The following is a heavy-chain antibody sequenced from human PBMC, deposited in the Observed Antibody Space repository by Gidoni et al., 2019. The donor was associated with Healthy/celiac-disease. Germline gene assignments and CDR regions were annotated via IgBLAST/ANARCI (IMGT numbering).Heavy chain of an antibody. V-gene: IGHV4-31*03. CDR1: GGSISSGGYY. D-gene: IGHD3-3*01. Sequence: QVQLQESGPGLVKHSQTLSLTCTVSGGSISSGGYYWSWIRQHPGKGLEWIGYISYSGSTYYNPSLKSRVTISVDTSKNQFSLKLSSVTAADTAVYYCARERVLDDAFDIWGQGTMVTVSS. J-gene: IGHJ3*02. CDR2: ISYSGST. CDR3: ARERVLDDAFDI.